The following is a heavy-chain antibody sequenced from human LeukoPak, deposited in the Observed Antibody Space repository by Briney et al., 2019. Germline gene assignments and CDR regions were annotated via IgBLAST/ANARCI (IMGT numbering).Heavy chain of an antibody. CDR2: ISYDGSNK. CDR3: ARGIGGRDYYMDV. J-gene: IGHJ6*03. D-gene: IGHD3-10*01. CDR1: GFTFSSYA. V-gene: IGHV3-30-3*01. Sequence: TGGSLRLSCAASGFTFSSYAMHWVRQAPGKGLEWVAVISYDGSNKYYADSVKGRFTISRDNSKNTLYLQMNSLRAEDTAVYYCARGIGGRDYYMDVWGKGTTVTVSS.